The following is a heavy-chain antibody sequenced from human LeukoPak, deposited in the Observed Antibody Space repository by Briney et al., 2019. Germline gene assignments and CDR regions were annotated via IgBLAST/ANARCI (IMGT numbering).Heavy chain of an antibody. CDR3: ARGGPSGSHTAY. J-gene: IGHJ4*02. CDR2: INHSGST. V-gene: IGHV4-38-2*02. CDR1: GYSISSGYY. D-gene: IGHD1-26*01. Sequence: SETLSLTCTVSGYSISSGYYWGWTRQPPGKRLEWIGSINHSGSTYYNPSLRSRVTISVDTSKNQFSLKLSSVTAADTAVYSCARGGPSGSHTAYWGQGTLVTVSS.